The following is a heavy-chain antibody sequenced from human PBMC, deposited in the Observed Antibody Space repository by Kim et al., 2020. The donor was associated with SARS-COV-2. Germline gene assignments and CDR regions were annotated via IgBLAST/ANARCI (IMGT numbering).Heavy chain of an antibody. V-gene: IGHV3-11*01. J-gene: IGHJ1*01. CDR3: AGTLTGTTGSFEY. D-gene: IGHD1-1*01. Sequence: DSRNRRVTISRDDAKNSLYLQMTSLRAEDKAVYYCAGTLTGTTGSFEYWGQGTLVTVSS.